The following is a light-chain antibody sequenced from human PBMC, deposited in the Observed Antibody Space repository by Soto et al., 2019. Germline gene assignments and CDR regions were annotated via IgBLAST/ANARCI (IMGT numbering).Light chain of an antibody. CDR3: QQYCSSLTWT. CDR1: QSVSSSY. V-gene: IGKV3-20*01. CDR2: GAS. J-gene: IGKJ1*01. Sequence: EIVLTQSPGTLSLSPGERATLSCRASQSVSSSYLAWYQQKPGQAPRLLIYGASSRATGIPDRFSGSGSGKNFTLTISRLEPEDFAGYYCQQYCSSLTWTFGQGTKVEIK.